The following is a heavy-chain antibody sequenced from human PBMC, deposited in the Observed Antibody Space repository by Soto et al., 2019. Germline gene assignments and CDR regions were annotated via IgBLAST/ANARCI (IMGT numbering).Heavy chain of an antibody. CDR3: AQTLRDYGLWRDGANYVDS. V-gene: IGHV2-5*02. CDR1: GFSLSTTGVG. Sequence: QITLKESGPTLVRPTQTLTLTCTSSGFSLSTTGVGLGGIRQPPGKALEWLALIYWDDDKRYSPSLKSRLTSTKDTSKPEVIVAMNDMGPVDTTTYYCAQTLRDYGLWRDGANYVDSWGQVTLVTVSS. CDR2: IYWDDDK. D-gene: IGHD3-10*01. J-gene: IGHJ4*02.